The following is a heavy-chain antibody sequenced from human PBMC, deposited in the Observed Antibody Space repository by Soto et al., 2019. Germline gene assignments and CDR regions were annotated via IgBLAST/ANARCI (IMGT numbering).Heavy chain of an antibody. J-gene: IGHJ4*02. V-gene: IGHV1-18*04. CDR3: ARDLVVPAAIAGSIDY. CDR1: GYTFTSYG. D-gene: IGHD2-2*01. CDR2: ISAYNGNT. Sequence: GASVKVSCKASGYTFTSYGISRVRQAPGQGLEWMGWISAYNGNTNYAQKLQGRVTMTTDTSTSTAYMELRSLRSDDTAVYYCARDLVVPAAIAGSIDYWGQGTLVTVSS.